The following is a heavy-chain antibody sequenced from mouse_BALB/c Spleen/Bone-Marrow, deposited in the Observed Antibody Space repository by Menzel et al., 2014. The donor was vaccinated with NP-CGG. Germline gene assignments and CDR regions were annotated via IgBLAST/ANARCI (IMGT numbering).Heavy chain of an antibody. CDR1: GYAFSSSW. CDR2: IYPGDGDT. Sequence: QVQLQQSGPELVKPGASVKISCKASGYAFSSSWMNWVKRRPGQGHEWIGRIYPGDGDTNYNGKFKGKATLTADKSSSTAYMQLSSLTSVDSAVYFCVRGGNYRFDYWGQGTTLTVSS. J-gene: IGHJ2*01. CDR3: VRGGNYRFDY. V-gene: IGHV1-82*01. D-gene: IGHD2-1*01.